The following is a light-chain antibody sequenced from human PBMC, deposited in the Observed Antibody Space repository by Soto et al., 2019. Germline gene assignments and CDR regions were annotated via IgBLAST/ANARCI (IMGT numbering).Light chain of an antibody. CDR1: QSLNRRY. Sequence: EIRLTQSPGTLSLSPGERATLSCRASQSLNRRYLAWYQQKPGQAPRLLIYDASRRATDIPDRFSGSGSGTDFTLTITRLEPEDFAMYYCQQYEISPPITFGQRGRPAIK. CDR2: DAS. V-gene: IGKV3-20*01. J-gene: IGKJ5*01. CDR3: QQYEISPPIT.